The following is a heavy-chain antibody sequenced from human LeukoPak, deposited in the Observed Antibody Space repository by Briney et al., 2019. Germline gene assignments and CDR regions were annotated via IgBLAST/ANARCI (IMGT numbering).Heavy chain of an antibody. CDR1: GFTFSSYA. J-gene: IGHJ4*02. Sequence: GASLRLSCAASGFTFSSYAMSWVRQAPGKGLEWVSAISGSGGSTYYADSVKGRFTISRDNSKNTLYLQMNSLRAEDTAVYYRAIRYDFWSGYHDWGQGTLVTVSS. D-gene: IGHD3-3*01. V-gene: IGHV3-23*01. CDR3: AIRYDFWSGYHD. CDR2: ISGSGGST.